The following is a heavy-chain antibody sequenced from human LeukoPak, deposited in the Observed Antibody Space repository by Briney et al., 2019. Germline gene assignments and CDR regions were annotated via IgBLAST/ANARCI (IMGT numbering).Heavy chain of an antibody. V-gene: IGHV1-2*02. Sequence: ASVKVSCKASGYTFTRYYMHWVRQAPGQGLEWMGWINPNSGGTNYAQKFQDRVTMTRDTSISTAYMELSRPRSDDAAVYYCARSAESSSWVEFDYWGQGTLVTVSS. CDR3: ARSAESSSWVEFDY. D-gene: IGHD6-13*01. CDR1: GYTFTRYY. J-gene: IGHJ4*02. CDR2: INPNSGGT.